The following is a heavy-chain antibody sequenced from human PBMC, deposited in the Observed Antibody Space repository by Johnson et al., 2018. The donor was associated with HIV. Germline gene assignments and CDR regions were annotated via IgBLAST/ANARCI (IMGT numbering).Heavy chain of an antibody. CDR1: AFTFDDYG. D-gene: IGHD2-15*01. J-gene: IGHJ3*02. CDR2: IYSGGST. CDR3: VTLVVAPPFDI. Sequence: VQLVESGGGVERPGGSLRLSCAASAFTFDDYGMSWVRQTPGKGLEWVSGIYSGGSTYYADSVKGRFTISRDNSKNTLYLQMNSLRAEDTAVYNCVTLVVAPPFDIWGQGTMVTVSS. V-gene: IGHV3-66*01.